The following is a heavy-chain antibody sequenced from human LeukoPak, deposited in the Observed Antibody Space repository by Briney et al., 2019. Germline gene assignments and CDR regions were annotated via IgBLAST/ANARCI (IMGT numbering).Heavy chain of an antibody. CDR1: GYSISSSNW. Sequence: PSETLSLTCAVSGYSISSSNWWGWIRQPPGTGLEWIGYIYYSGSTYYNPSLKSRVTMSVDTSKNQFSLKLSSVTAADTAVYYCAKRYDSNWFDPWGQGTLVTVSS. CDR3: AKRYDSNWFDP. J-gene: IGHJ5*02. CDR2: IYYSGST. D-gene: IGHD2-2*01. V-gene: IGHV4-28*01.